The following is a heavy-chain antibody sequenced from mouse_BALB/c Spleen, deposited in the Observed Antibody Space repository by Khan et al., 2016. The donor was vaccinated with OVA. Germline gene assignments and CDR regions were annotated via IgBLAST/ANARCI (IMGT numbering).Heavy chain of an antibody. CDR1: GYSITSGYF. CDR3: ARGGSAGPAWFTY. Sequence: EVELVESGPGLVKPSQSPSLTCSVTGYSITSGYFWNWIRQFPGNILEWMGYIRYDGDSNYNPSLKNRISITRDTSKNRFFLKLNSVTPEDTATYYCARGGSAGPAWFTYWGQGTLVTVSA. CDR2: IRYDGDS. V-gene: IGHV3-6*02. D-gene: IGHD6-1*01. J-gene: IGHJ3*01.